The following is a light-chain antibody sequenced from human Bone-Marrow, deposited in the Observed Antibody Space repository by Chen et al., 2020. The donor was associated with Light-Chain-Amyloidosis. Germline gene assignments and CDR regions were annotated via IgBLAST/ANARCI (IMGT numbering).Light chain of an antibody. CDR3: QSADSSGTYEVI. CDR2: RDT. Sequence: SYQRTQPPSVSVSPSQTPRITCSGDDLPTKYAYWYQQKRGQAPVLVIHRDTERPSGISERFSGSSSGTTATLTISGVQAEDEADYHCQSADSSGTYEVIFGGGTKLTVL. V-gene: IGLV3-25*03. CDR1: DLPTKY. J-gene: IGLJ2*01.